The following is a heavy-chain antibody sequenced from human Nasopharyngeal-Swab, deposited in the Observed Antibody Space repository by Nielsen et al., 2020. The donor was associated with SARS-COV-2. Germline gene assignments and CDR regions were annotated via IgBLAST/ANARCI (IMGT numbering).Heavy chain of an antibody. D-gene: IGHD3-10*01. CDR3: ARGGVWFGELGLDY. Sequence: GESLKISCAASGFTFNSHGMHWVRQAPGKGLEWVAVISFDGSKKYYADSVKGRFTISRDSSKNTLYLQMNSLGAEDTAVYYCARGGVWFGELGLDYWGQGTLVTVSS. CDR1: GFTFNSHG. J-gene: IGHJ4*02. CDR2: ISFDGSKK. V-gene: IGHV3-30*03.